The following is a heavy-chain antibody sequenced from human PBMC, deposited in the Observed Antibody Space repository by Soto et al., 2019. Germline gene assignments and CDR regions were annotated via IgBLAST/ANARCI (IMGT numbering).Heavy chain of an antibody. D-gene: IGHD3-22*01. CDR3: ARDYPPDYYDSSGYYFCGWFDL. Sequence: DSLKITCKASGYTFPGYYMHWVRQAPGQGXEWMGWINPNSGGTNYAQKFQGRVTMTRDTSISTAYMELSRLRFDDTAVYYCARDYPPDYYDSSGYYFCGWFDLCGQVPLVTVP. CDR2: INPNSGGT. V-gene: IGHV1-2*02. J-gene: IGHJ5*02. CDR1: GYTFPGYY.